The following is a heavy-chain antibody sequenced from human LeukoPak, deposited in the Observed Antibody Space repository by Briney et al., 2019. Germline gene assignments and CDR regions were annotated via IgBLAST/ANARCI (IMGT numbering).Heavy chain of an antibody. V-gene: IGHV3-7*03. CDR1: GFTFSSSW. CDR3: ARDNPPDY. Sequence: HPGGSLRLSCVASGFTFSSSWMSWVRQAPGEGLEWVANIKQDGSEKSYVESVRGRFTISRDNAKNSLYLQLNSLRAEDTALYYCARDNPPDYWGQGTLVTVSS. CDR2: IKQDGSEK. J-gene: IGHJ4*02.